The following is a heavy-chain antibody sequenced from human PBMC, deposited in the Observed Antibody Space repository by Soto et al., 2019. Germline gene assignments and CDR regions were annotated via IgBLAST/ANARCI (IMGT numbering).Heavy chain of an antibody. CDR2: ISQSGNT. D-gene: IGHD6-6*01. Sequence: SETLSLTCSIYSGSFSGYYWSWIRQPPGKGLEWIGEISQSGNTNYSPSLKSRVSISIDTSKKQFSLNLASASAADTAVYYCARAPKVSGSSQTRPDFWGQGTLGTV. CDR1: SGSFSGYY. V-gene: IGHV4-34*01. CDR3: ARAPKVSGSSQTRPDF. J-gene: IGHJ4*02.